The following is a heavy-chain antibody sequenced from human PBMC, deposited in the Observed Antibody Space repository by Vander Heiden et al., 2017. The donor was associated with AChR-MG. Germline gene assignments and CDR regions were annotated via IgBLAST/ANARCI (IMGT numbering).Heavy chain of an antibody. Sequence: QVQLVQSGAEVKKPGSSVKVSCKASGGTFSSYAISWGRQAPGEGLEWMGGIIPIFGTANYAQKFQGRVTITADESTSTAYMELSSLRSEDTAVYYCARDGRYYYDSSGYYSFDYWGQGTLVTVSS. CDR2: IIPIFGTA. CDR3: ARDGRYYYDSSGYYSFDY. V-gene: IGHV1-69*01. J-gene: IGHJ4*02. D-gene: IGHD3-22*01. CDR1: GGTFSSYA.